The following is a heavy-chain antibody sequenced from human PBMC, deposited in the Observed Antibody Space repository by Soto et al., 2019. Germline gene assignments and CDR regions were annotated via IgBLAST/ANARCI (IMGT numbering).Heavy chain of an antibody. V-gene: IGHV1-18*01. Sequence: QVQLVQSGGEVKKPGASVKVSCKASGYTFTIYGINWVRQAPGQGLEWMGWISPDNGNTNYAQKLQGGVTTTTDTSTSTAYMALRSLRSDDPAVYYCARALGYSGYAGMDVWGQGTTVTVSS. D-gene: IGHD5-12*01. CDR2: ISPDNGNT. CDR1: GYTFTIYG. J-gene: IGHJ6*02. CDR3: ARALGYSGYAGMDV.